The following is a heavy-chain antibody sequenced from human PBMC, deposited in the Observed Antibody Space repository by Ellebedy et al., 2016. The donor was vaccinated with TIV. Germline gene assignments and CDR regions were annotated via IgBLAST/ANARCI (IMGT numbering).Heavy chain of an antibody. CDR3: ARDRAFSRSPFDY. CDR1: GFTFSTYD. J-gene: IGHJ4*02. Sequence: GGSLRLSCAASGFTFSTYDMHWVRQAPGKGLEWVASIAYDGSNKYYADSVEGRVTISSDNSKNTQYLQMNTLTAEDTAVYYCARDRAFSRSPFDYWGQGTLVTVSS. CDR2: IAYDGSNK. V-gene: IGHV3-30*03. D-gene: IGHD6-13*01.